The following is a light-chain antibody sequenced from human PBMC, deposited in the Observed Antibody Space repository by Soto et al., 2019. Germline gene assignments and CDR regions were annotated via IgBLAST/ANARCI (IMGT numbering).Light chain of an antibody. J-gene: IGKJ1*01. CDR1: QTISSW. Sequence: MTQSPATLSVSPGERATLSCRASQTISSWLAWYQQKPGKAPKLLIYKASTLESGVPSRFSGSGSGTEFTLTISSLQPDDFATYYCQHYNSYSEAFGQGTKVDIK. CDR2: KAS. CDR3: QHYNSYSEA. V-gene: IGKV1-5*03.